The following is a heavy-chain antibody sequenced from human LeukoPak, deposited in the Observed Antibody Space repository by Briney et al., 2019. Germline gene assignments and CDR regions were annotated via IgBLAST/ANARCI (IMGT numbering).Heavy chain of an antibody. D-gene: IGHD3-10*01. CDR2: IYTTGDT. J-gene: IGHJ5*02. CDR1: GDSISSGGYY. V-gene: IGHV4-61*02. Sequence: SETLSLTCTVSGDSISSGGYYWTWIRQPAGDGLEWIGRIYTTGDTMYNPSLKSRITISLDTSKNQLSLKMTSVSAADTAVYYCARDRGVTVARGVPSWFDPWGQGTLVTVSS. CDR3: ARDRGVTVARGVPSWFDP.